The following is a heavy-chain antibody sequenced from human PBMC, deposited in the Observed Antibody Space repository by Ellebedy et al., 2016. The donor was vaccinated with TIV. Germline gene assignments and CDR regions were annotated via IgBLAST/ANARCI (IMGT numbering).Heavy chain of an antibody. V-gene: IGHV6-1*01. CDR1: GDSVSSNSAA. Sequence: SQTLSLTCXISGDSVSSNSAAWNWIRQSPSRGLEWLGRTYYRSRWYSDYAVSVKSRITINADTSKNQFSLQLNSVTPGDTAVYYCARETTGLNWFDPWGQGTRVTVSS. CDR3: ARETTGLNWFDP. J-gene: IGHJ5*02. D-gene: IGHD1-1*01. CDR2: TYYRSRWYS.